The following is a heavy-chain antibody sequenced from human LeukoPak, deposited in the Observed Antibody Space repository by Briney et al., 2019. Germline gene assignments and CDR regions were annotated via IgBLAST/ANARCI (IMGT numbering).Heavy chain of an antibody. V-gene: IGHV4-59*08. CDR1: GGSISTYS. Sequence: SETLSLTCTVSGGSISTYSWRWIRQPPVKGQKWIGYIYYSGTPNYNSSLKSRVTISVDTSKNQFSLKLSSVTAADTAVYYCARLDSSDYYVDYWGQGTLVTVSS. CDR3: ARLDSSDYYVDY. J-gene: IGHJ4*02. CDR2: IYYSGTP. D-gene: IGHD3-22*01.